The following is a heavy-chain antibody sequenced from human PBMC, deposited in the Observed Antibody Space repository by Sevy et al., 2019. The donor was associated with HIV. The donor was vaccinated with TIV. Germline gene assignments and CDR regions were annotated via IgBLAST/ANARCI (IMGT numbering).Heavy chain of an antibody. Sequence: GGSLRLSCAASGFTFSSYWMSWVRQAPGKGLEWVANIKQDGSEKYYVDSVKGRFTISRDNAKNSLYLKMNSLRAEDTAVYYCASERITIFGVVIPNWFDPWGQGTLVTVSS. V-gene: IGHV3-7*01. CDR3: ASERITIFGVVIPNWFDP. D-gene: IGHD3-3*01. J-gene: IGHJ5*02. CDR1: GFTFSSYW. CDR2: IKQDGSEK.